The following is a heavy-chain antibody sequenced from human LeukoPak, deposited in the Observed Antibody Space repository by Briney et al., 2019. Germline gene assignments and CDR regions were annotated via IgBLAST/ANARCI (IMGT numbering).Heavy chain of an antibody. J-gene: IGHJ4*02. D-gene: IGHD3-16*01. V-gene: IGHV3-30*02. CDR1: GFTFSSDG. CDR2: IRYDGSNK. Sequence: PGGSLRLSCAASGFTFSSDGMHWVRQAPGKGLEWVAFIRYDGSNKYYADSVKGRFTISRDNSKNTLYLQMNSLRAEDTAVYCCAKEDGGASDYFDYWGQGTLVTVSS. CDR3: AKEDGGASDYFDY.